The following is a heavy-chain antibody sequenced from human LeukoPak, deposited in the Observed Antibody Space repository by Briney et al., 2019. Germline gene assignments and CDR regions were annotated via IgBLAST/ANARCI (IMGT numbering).Heavy chain of an antibody. CDR2: IYPGDSDT. D-gene: IGHD3-10*01. J-gene: IGHJ4*02. CDR1: GYTFTSYW. CDR3: ARALITMVREEDWGLDY. Sequence: GASVKVSCKASGYTFTSYWIGWVRQMPGKGLEWMGIIYPGDSDTRYSPSFQGQVTISADKSISTAYLQWSSLKASDTAMYYCARALITMVREEDWGLDYWGQGTLVTVSS. V-gene: IGHV5-51*01.